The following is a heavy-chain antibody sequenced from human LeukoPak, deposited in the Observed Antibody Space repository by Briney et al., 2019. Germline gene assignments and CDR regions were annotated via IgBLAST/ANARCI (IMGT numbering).Heavy chain of an antibody. CDR3: ATESIAAAGTLDY. CDR1: GGSISSYY. CDR2: IYTSGST. V-gene: IGHV4-4*07. Sequence: SETLSLTSTVSGGSISSYYWSWIRQHAGKGLEWLGRIYTSGSTNYNLSLKSRVTMSVDTSKNQFSLKLSPVTAADTAVYYCATESIAAAGTLDYWGQGTLVTVSS. J-gene: IGHJ4*02. D-gene: IGHD6-13*01.